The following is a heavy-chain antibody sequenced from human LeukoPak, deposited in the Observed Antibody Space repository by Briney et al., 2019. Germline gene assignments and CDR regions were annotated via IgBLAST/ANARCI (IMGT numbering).Heavy chain of an antibody. J-gene: IGHJ4*02. CDR3: AKDRNAFDIAAAGVFDY. V-gene: IGHV3-30*18. Sequence: GGSLRLSCAASGFTFSSYGMHWVRQAPGKGLEWVAVISYDGSNKYYADSVKGRFTISRDNSKNTLYLQMNSLRAEDTAVYYCAKDRNAFDIAAAGVFDYWGQGTLVTVSS. CDR1: GFTFSSYG. CDR2: ISYDGSNK. D-gene: IGHD6-13*01.